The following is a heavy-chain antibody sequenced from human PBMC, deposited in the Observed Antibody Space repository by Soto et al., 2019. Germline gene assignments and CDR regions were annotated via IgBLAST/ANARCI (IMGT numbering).Heavy chain of an antibody. D-gene: IGHD2-2*01. CDR3: ARSSSTSSYAFDI. V-gene: IGHV3-33*01. J-gene: IGHJ3*02. Sequence: QVQLVQSGAEVKKPGSSVKVSCKASGGTFSSYAISWVRQAPGKGLEWVAVIWYDGSNKYYADSVKGRFTISRDNSKNTLYLQMNSLRAEDTAVYYCARSSSTSSYAFDIWGQGTMVTVSS. CDR1: GGTFSSYA. CDR2: IWYDGSNK.